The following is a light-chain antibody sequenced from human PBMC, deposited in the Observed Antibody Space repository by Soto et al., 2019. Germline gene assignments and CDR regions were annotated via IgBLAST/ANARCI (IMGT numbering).Light chain of an antibody. CDR2: GAS. CDR1: ESVSDNY. CDR3: QQYGSSPLT. J-gene: IGKJ4*01. V-gene: IGKV3-20*01. Sequence: EIVLTQSPGTLSLSPGERATLSCRPSESVSDNYLAWYQQRSGQAPRLVIYGASSRASAVPDRFSGSGSGADFTLTIRRLEPEDFAVYYCQQYGSSPLTFGGGTKVDIK.